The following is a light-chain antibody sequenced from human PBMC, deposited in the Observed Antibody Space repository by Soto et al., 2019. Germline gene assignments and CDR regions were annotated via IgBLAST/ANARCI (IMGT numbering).Light chain of an antibody. CDR3: QKYHSAPFT. Sequence: DIRMTQSPSSLSASVGDRVTITCRASQDISSYLAWYQQKPGEVPKLLIYAASTLQSGVPSRFSGSGSGTDFTITISRLPPEDVATYYCQKYHSAPFTFGTGTKVDIK. CDR2: AAS. CDR1: QDISSY. J-gene: IGKJ3*01. V-gene: IGKV1-27*01.